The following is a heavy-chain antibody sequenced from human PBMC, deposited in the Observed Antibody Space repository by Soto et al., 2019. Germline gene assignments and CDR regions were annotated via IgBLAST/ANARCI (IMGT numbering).Heavy chain of an antibody. V-gene: IGHV1-18*01. J-gene: IGHJ4*02. D-gene: IGHD2-8*02. CDR1: GYTFSIYG. CDR3: ARDNRFTGGSWPDCFDK. CDR2: IGAYNGET. Sequence: ASVKVSCKASGYTFSIYGISWVRQAPGQGLEWMGWIGAYNGETNYAQKFQGRVTMTTDTSTSKADMELRNLRSDDKAVYYCARDNRFTGGSWPDCFDKGGQETLFTVS.